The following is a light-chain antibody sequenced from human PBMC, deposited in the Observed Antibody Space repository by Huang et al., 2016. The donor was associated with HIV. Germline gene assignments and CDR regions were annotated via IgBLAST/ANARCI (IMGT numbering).Light chain of an antibody. CDR3: QQYNNWPPWT. V-gene: IGKV3-15*01. J-gene: IGKJ1*01. CDR1: QSVSSN. CDR2: GVS. Sequence: EKVMTQSPATLSVSPGERATLSCRASQSVSSNLAWYQQKPGQAPRRLIYGVSSRATGTPARFSGSGSGTEFTLTISSLQSEDFAVYYCQQYNNWPPWTFGQGTKVEIK.